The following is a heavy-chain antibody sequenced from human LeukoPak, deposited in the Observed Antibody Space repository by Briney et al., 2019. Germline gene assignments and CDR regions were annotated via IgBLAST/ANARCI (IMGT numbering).Heavy chain of an antibody. V-gene: IGHV4-34*01. D-gene: IGHD1-14*01. CDR2: INHSGST. J-gene: IGHJ5*02. Sequence: SETLSLTCAVYGGSFSGYYWSWIRQPPGKGLEWTGEINHSGSTNYNPSLKSRVTISVDTSKNQFSLKLSSVTAADTAVYYCTSQTVARWFDPWGQGTLVTVSS. CDR1: GGSFSGYY. CDR3: TSQTVARWFDP.